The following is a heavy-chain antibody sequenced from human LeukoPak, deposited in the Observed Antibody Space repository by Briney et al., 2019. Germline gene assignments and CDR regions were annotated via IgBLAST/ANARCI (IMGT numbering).Heavy chain of an antibody. CDR3: VGYCSSTSCQLYYYYYYGMDV. D-gene: IGHD2-2*01. J-gene: IGHJ6*02. V-gene: IGHV3-30*04. CDR1: GFTFSSYA. CDR2: ISYDGSNK. Sequence: GGSLRLSCAASGFTFSSYAMHWVRQAPGKGLEWVAVISYDGSNKYHADSVKGRFTISRDNSKNTLYLQMNSLRAEDTAVYYCVGYCSSTSCQLYYYYYYGMDVWGQGTTVTVSS.